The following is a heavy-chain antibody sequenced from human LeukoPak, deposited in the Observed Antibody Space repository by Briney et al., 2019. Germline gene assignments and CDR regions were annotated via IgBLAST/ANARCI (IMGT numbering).Heavy chain of an antibody. CDR3: ARREPQH. CDR1: GFPFSRFW. CDR2: IKHDGSEK. Sequence: TGGSLRLSCAASGFPFSRFWMTWVRQAPGKGLEFVANIKHDGSEKYYVDSVKGRFTISRDNAKNSLYLQMNSLRVEDTAVYYCARREPQHWGQGTLVTVSS. V-gene: IGHV3-7*01. J-gene: IGHJ1*01. D-gene: IGHD1-26*01.